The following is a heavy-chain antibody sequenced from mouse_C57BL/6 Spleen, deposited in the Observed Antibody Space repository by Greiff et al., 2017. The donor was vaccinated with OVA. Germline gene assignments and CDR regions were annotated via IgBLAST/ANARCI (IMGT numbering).Heavy chain of an antibody. Sequence: VQLQQSGPELVKPGASVKISCKASGYSFTGYYMNWVKQSPEKSLEWIGEINPSTGGTTYTQKFKAKATLTVDKSSSTAYMQLKSLTSEDSAIYYCASGGSGYFDVWGTGTTVTVSS. CDR3: ASGGSGYFDV. J-gene: IGHJ1*03. CDR2: INPSTGGT. CDR1: GYSFTGYY. V-gene: IGHV1-42*01. D-gene: IGHD1-1*02.